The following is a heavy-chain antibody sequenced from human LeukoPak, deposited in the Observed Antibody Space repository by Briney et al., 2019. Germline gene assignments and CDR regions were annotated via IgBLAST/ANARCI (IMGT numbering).Heavy chain of an antibody. CDR3: ARGQKYRNGYTVTELGSGYFDY. J-gene: IGHJ4*02. D-gene: IGHD5-18*01. CDR1: GGSISSYY. V-gene: IGHV4-59*01. Sequence: SETLSLTCTVSGGSISSYYWSWIRQPPGKGLEWIGNIYDSGSTNYNSSLKSRVTISVDTSKNQFSLTLSSVTAADTAVYYCARGQKYRNGYTVTELGSGYFDYWGQGTLVTVSS. CDR2: IYDSGST.